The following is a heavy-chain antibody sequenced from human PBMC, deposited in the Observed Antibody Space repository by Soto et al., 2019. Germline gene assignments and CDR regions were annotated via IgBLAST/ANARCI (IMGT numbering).Heavy chain of an antibody. Sequence: EVQLVESGGVLVQPGGSLRLSCAASGFTFSSHWMHWVRQAPGKGLVWVSRINSDGSRINYADSVKGRLTISRDNAKNTVYLQMNSLRAEDTAVYICTRGASGRYYMDVWGKGPTVTVSS. CDR1: GFTFSSHW. J-gene: IGHJ6*03. D-gene: IGHD3-10*01. CDR2: INSDGSRI. V-gene: IGHV3-74*01. CDR3: TRGASGRYYMDV.